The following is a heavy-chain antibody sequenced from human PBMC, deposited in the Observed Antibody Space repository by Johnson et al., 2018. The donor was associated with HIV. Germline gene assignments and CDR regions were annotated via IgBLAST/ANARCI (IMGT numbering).Heavy chain of an antibody. CDR2: IYSGGST. Sequence: VQLVESGGGLIQPGGSLRLSCAASGFTFDDYTMHWVRQAPGKGLEWVSVIYSGGSTYYADSVKGRFTISRDSSKNTLYLQMNSLRAEDTAVYYCARDRRGATIDDAFDIWGQGTMVTVSS. J-gene: IGHJ3*02. CDR1: GFTFDDYT. D-gene: IGHD1-26*01. V-gene: IGHV3-66*03. CDR3: ARDRRGATIDDAFDI.